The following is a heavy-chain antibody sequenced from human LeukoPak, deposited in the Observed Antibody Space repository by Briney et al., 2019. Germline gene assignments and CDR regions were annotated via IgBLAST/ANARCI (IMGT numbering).Heavy chain of an antibody. V-gene: IGHV4-59*01. Sequence: SETLSLTCTVSGGSISSYYWSWIRQPPGKGLEWIGYIYYSGSTNYNPSLKSRVTISVDTSKNQFSLKLSSVTAADTAVYYCARDNLVGSYWYFDLWGRGTLVTVSS. CDR3: ARDNLVGSYWYFDL. D-gene: IGHD2-15*01. CDR1: GGSISSYY. CDR2: IYYSGST. J-gene: IGHJ2*01.